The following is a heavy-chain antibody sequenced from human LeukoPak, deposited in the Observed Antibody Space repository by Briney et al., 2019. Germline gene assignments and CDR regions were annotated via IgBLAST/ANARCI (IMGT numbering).Heavy chain of an antibody. J-gene: IGHJ3*02. CDR3: TTDYGDYDQAFDI. Sequence: GGSLRLSCAASGFTFSNAWMSWVRQAPGKGLEWVGRIKSKTDGGTTDYAAPVKGRFTISRDDSKNTLYLQMNSLKTEDTAVYYCTTDYGDYDQAFDIWGQGTMVTVSS. CDR2: IKSKTDGGTT. CDR1: GFTFSNAW. V-gene: IGHV3-15*01. D-gene: IGHD4-17*01.